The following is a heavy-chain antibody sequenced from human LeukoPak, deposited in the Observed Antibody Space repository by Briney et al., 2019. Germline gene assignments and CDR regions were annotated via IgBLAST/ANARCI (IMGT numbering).Heavy chain of an antibody. CDR2: ISGSGGST. D-gene: IGHD4-17*01. CDR3: AKFGGDYVN. J-gene: IGHJ4*02. Sequence: GGSLRLSCAASGSTFTTYAMSWVRQAPGKGLEWVSTISGSGGSTYYAASVKGRFTISRDNSKNTLYLQMNSLRAEDTAVYYCAKFGGDYVNWGQGTLVTVSS. V-gene: IGHV3-23*01. CDR1: GSTFTTYA.